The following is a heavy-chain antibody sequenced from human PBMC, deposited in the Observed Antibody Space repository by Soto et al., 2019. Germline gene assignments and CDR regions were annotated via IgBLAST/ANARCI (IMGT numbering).Heavy chain of an antibody. J-gene: IGHJ6*02. Sequence: GGSLRLSCAASGFTFSSYAMHWVRQAPGKGLEWVAVISYDGSNKYYADSVKGRFTISRDNSKNTLYLQMNSLRAEDTAVYYCARDHHDFWGDYYYYGMDVWGQGTTVTVSS. D-gene: IGHD3-3*01. CDR2: ISYDGSNK. CDR1: GFTFSSYA. CDR3: ARDHHDFWGDYYYYGMDV. V-gene: IGHV3-30-3*01.